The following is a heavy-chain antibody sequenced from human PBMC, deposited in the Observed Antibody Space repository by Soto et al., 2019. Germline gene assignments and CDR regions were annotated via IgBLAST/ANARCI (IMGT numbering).Heavy chain of an antibody. J-gene: IGHJ4*02. D-gene: IGHD6-13*01. Sequence: GESLKISCAASGFTVSSNYMSWVRQAPGKGLEWVSVIYSGGSTYYADSVKGRFTISRDNSKNTLYLQMNSLRAEDTAVYYCAREGSHIAAAGTHFDYWGQGTLVTVSS. CDR2: IYSGGST. CDR1: GFTVSSNY. V-gene: IGHV3-53*01. CDR3: AREGSHIAAAGTHFDY.